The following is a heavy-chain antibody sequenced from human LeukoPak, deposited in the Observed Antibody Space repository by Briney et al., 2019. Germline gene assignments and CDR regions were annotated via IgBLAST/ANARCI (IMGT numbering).Heavy chain of an antibody. CDR2: IFTGGST. CDR1: GFTFTXXX. Sequence: AASGFTFTXXXXXXVXQXPGXXXXXXXFIFTGGSTYYADSVKGRFTISRDNSKNTLYLQMNSLRAEDTAVYYCATSIVGLTYDEHFQHWGQGTLVTVSS. CDR3: ATSIVGLTYDEHFQH. J-gene: IGHJ1*01. D-gene: IGHD1-26*01. V-gene: IGHV3-53*01.